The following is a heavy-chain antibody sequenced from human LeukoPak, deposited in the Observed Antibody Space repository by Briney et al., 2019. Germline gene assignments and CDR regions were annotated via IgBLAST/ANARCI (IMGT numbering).Heavy chain of an antibody. V-gene: IGHV3-53*01. Sequence: GGSLRLSCAASGFTVSSNYMSWVRQAPGKGLEWVSVIYSGGSTYYADSVKGRFTISRDNSKNTLYLQMNSLRAEDTAVYYCAKDYRLGHYGSGRNTAGDYWGQGTLVTVSS. J-gene: IGHJ4*02. D-gene: IGHD3-10*01. CDR1: GFTVSSNY. CDR2: IYSGGST. CDR3: AKDYRLGHYGSGRNTAGDY.